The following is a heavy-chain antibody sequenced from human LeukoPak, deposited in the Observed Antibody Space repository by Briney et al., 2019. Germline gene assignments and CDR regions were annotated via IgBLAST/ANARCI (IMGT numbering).Heavy chain of an antibody. CDR2: ISSSSTTI. Sequence: GGSLRLSCAASGFTFSHYAMSWVRQAPGKGLEWVSYISSSSTTINYADSVKGRFTISRDNAKDSLYLQMNSLRVEDTAVYYCARGVTSGWYTSVGYWGQGALVTVSS. CDR1: GFTFSHYA. J-gene: IGHJ4*02. V-gene: IGHV3-48*04. D-gene: IGHD6-19*01. CDR3: ARGVTSGWYTSVGY.